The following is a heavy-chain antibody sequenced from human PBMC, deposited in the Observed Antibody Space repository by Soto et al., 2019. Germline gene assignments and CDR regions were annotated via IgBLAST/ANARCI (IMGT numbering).Heavy chain of an antibody. CDR3: ARGDSSGYLFAP. V-gene: IGHV1-69*01. D-gene: IGHD3-22*01. J-gene: IGHJ5*02. CDR2: IIPIFGTA. Sequence: QVQLVQSGAEVKKPGYSVKVSCKASGGTFSSYAISWVRQAPGQGLEWMGGIIPIFGTANYAQKFQGRVTINAEESTSTAYMELRSLRSEDTAVYYCARGDSSGYLFAPWGKGTLVTVSS. CDR1: GGTFSSYA.